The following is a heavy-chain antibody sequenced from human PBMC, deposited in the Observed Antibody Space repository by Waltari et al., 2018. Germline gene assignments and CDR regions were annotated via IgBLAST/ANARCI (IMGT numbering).Heavy chain of an antibody. J-gene: IGHJ6*03. Sequence: QVQLQQWGAGLLKPSETLSLTCAVYGGSFSGYYWSWIRQPPGKGLEWIGEINHSGSTNYHPSLKSRVTISVDTSKNQFSLKLSSVTAADTAVYYCARWRYSNPYYYYYMDVWGKGTTVTISS. CDR1: GGSFSGYY. CDR3: ARWRYSNPYYYYYMDV. D-gene: IGHD4-4*01. CDR2: INHSGST. V-gene: IGHV4-34*01.